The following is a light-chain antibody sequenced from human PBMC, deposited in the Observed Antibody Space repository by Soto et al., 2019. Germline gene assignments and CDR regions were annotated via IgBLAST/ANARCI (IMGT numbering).Light chain of an antibody. J-gene: IGKJ1*01. CDR2: AAS. CDR1: QTISTY. Sequence: IQMTQSPSSLSASVGDRVTITCRASQTISTYLHWYQQKAGEAPKLLIYAASNLQGGVPSRFSGSGSGADFTLTINSLHPEDFATYYCQQGYSTPWTFGQGTRVEIK. V-gene: IGKV1-39*01. CDR3: QQGYSTPWT.